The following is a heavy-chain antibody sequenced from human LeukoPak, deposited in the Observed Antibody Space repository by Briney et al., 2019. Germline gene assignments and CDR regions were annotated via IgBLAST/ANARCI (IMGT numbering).Heavy chain of an antibody. V-gene: IGHV1-8*01. CDR1: GYTFTSYD. J-gene: IGHJ6*02. CDR3: AGGYAYDFWSGPRSGGMDV. Sequence: ASVKVSCKASGYTFTSYDINWVRQATGQGLEWMGWMNPNSGNTGYAQKFQGRVTMTRNTSISTAYMELSSLRSEDTAVYYCAGGYAYDFWSGPRSGGMDVWGQGTTVTVSS. CDR2: MNPNSGNT. D-gene: IGHD3-3*01.